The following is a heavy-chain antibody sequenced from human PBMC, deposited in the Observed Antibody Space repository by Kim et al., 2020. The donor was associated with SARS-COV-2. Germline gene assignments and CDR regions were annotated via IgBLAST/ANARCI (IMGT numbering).Heavy chain of an antibody. D-gene: IGHD3-10*01. CDR1: GFTFSSYS. J-gene: IGHJ4*02. V-gene: IGHV3-48*04. CDR3: ARGMVRGSDDY. Sequence: GGSLRLSCAASGFTFSSYSMNWVRQAPGKGLEWVSYISSSSSTTYNADSVKGRFTISRDNAKNSLYLQMNSLRAEDTAVYYCARGMVRGSDDYWGQGTLVTVSS. CDR2: ISSSSSTT.